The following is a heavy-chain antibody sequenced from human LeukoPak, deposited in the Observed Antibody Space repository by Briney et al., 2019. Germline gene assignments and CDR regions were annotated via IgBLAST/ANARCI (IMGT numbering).Heavy chain of an antibody. CDR1: GFTFDDYG. Sequence: GGSLRLSCAASGFTFDDYGMTWVRQVPGKGLEWVSGVNWNGGSTGYADSVKGRFTISRDNAKNSLYLQMNSLRAEDTALYYCARASLYDNSAYYLDYWGQGTLVTVSS. J-gene: IGHJ4*02. D-gene: IGHD3-22*01. CDR3: ARASLYDNSAYYLDY. CDR2: VNWNGGST. V-gene: IGHV3-20*04.